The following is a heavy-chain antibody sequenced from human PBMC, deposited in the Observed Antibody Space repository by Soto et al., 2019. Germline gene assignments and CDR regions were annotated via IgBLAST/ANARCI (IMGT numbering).Heavy chain of an antibody. V-gene: IGHV3-23*01. CDR3: AKDRRGAYCSGGICYSPDY. CDR2: ISGTGGT. J-gene: IGHJ4*02. Sequence: EVQLWESGGGLVQPGGSLRLSCAVSGFTFSSHVMSWVRQAPGKGLEWVSAISGTGGTYYADSVKGRFTISRDNSKNALCLLMDNLGDGDAAVYYCAKDRRGAYCSGGICYSPDYWGQGALVIVAS. CDR1: GFTFSSHV. D-gene: IGHD2-15*01.